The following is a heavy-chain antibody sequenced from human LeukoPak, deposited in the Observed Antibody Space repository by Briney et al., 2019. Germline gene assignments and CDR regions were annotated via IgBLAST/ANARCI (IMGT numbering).Heavy chain of an antibody. CDR3: ARESPLWSTFDY. CDR2: INHSGST. Sequence: SETLSLTCAVYGGSFSGYYWSWIRQPPGKGLEWIGEINHSGSTNYNPSLKSRVTISVDTSKNQFSLKLSSVTAADTAVYYCARESPLWSTFDYWGQGALVTVSS. V-gene: IGHV4-34*01. D-gene: IGHD5-18*01. J-gene: IGHJ4*02. CDR1: GGSFSGYY.